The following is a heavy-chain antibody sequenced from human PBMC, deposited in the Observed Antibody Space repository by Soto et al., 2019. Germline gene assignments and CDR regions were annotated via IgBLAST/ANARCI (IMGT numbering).Heavy chain of an antibody. Sequence: QVQLQESGPGLVKPSQTLSLTCTVSGGSISSGGYYWSWIRQHPGKGLEWIGYIYYSGSTYYNPSLKSRVTISVDTSKNQFSLKLSSVTAADTAVYYCAREGGPPGRAAAGGGAFDIWGQGTMVTVSS. CDR3: AREGGPPGRAAAGGGAFDI. J-gene: IGHJ3*02. CDR1: GGSISSGGYY. D-gene: IGHD1-26*01. CDR2: IYYSGST. V-gene: IGHV4-31*03.